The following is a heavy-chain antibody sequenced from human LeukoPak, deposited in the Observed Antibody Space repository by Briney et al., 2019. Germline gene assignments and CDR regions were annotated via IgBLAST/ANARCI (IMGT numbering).Heavy chain of an antibody. D-gene: IGHD3-9*01. V-gene: IGHV3-23*01. Sequence: LTGGSLRLSCAASGFTFSSYAMNWVRQPPGKGLEWVAGISSGDRTFHAESVKGRFTISRDKSKDTLYLQMNSLRAEDTAVYCAKDATASPYFHWFDNWGQGTQVIVSS. CDR2: ISSGDRT. CDR3: AKDATASPYFHWFDN. J-gene: IGHJ4*02. CDR1: GFTFSSYA.